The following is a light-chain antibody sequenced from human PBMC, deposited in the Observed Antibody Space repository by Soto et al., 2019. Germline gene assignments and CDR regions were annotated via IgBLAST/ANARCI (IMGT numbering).Light chain of an antibody. Sequence: EIVLTQSPGTLSLSPGERATLSCRASQSVSSSYLAWYQQKPGQAPRLLIYGASSRATGIPDRSSGSASGTAFTPTISSQEPQDFEVYNRQPYGSSPPDTFDQATRLAIK. V-gene: IGKV3-20*01. CDR3: QPYGSSPPDT. CDR2: GAS. CDR1: QSVSSSY. J-gene: IGKJ5*01.